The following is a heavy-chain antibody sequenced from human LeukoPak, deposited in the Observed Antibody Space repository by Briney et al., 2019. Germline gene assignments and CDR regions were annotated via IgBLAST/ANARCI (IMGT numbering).Heavy chain of an antibody. J-gene: IGHJ4*02. Sequence: PSETLSLTCAVYGGSFSGYYWSWIRQPPGKGLEWIGEINHSGSTNYNPSLKSRVTISVDTSKNQFSLKLSSVTAADTAVYYCARQAARGFDYWGQGTPVTVSS. V-gene: IGHV4-34*01. CDR1: GGSFSGYY. D-gene: IGHD6-6*01. CDR3: ARQAARGFDY. CDR2: INHSGST.